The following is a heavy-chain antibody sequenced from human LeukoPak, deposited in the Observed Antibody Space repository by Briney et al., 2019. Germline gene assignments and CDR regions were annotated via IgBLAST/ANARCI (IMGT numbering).Heavy chain of an antibody. CDR3: ARQGGGIDY. CDR2: IYYSERI. Sequence: SETLSLTCTLSGCSISSTSYYWGWIRQPSGKALEWIWSIYYSERISYNPSLKSRDTISVDTSKNQSSLKLSSVTAAATAFESCARQGGGIDYWGQGTLVTVSS. J-gene: IGHJ4*02. CDR1: GCSISSTSYY. D-gene: IGHD3-16*01. V-gene: IGHV4-39*01.